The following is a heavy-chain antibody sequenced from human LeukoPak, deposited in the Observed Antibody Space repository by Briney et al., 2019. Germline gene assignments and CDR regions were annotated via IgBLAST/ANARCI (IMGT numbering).Heavy chain of an antibody. CDR1: GGPINRGTFY. V-gene: IGHV4-39*07. Sequence: PSETLSLPCTVSGGPINRGTFYWGWTRQPPGKGLEWIGTIQHCESTSYNPSLQSRATISVDNSNNQFSLKLSSLTAADTAVYYCARAGILSTGDYFDRWGQGTLVTVSS. CDR2: IQHCEST. J-gene: IGHJ5*02. CDR3: ARAGILSTGDYFDR. D-gene: IGHD5/OR15-5a*01.